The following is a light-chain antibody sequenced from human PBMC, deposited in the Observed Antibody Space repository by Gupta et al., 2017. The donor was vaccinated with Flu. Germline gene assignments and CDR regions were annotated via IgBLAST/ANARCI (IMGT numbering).Light chain of an antibody. V-gene: IGLV1-44*01. CDR1: SSNIGGHT. Sequence: SVLTQPPSASGTPGPRVTISCSGGSSNIGGHTVNWYQQLPGTAPRVLIYSNNQRRSGVPDRFSGSKSGTSASLAISGLQSEDEADYYCAAWDGSLDGWVFGGGTKLTVL. CDR2: SNN. J-gene: IGLJ3*02. CDR3: AAWDGSLDGWV.